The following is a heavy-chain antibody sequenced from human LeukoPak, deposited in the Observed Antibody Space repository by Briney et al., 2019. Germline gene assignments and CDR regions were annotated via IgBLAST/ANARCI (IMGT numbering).Heavy chain of an antibody. J-gene: IGHJ4*02. CDR2: IQQDGGEK. V-gene: IGHV3-7*01. D-gene: IGHD6-19*01. CDR1: GFTFSSHS. Sequence: PGGSLRLSCEASGFTFSSHSMTWVRQAPGKGLEWVANIQQDGGEKHYVDSVKGRFTISRDNAKNSLYLQMNSLRAEDTALYYCARESPSGWFLKHFDRWGQGILVTVSS. CDR3: ARESPSGWFLKHFDR.